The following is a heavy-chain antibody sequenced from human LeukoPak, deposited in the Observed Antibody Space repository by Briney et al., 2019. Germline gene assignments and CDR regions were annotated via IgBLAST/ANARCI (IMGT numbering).Heavy chain of an antibody. CDR2: IKQDGSEK. J-gene: IGHJ4*02. D-gene: IGHD1-1*01. V-gene: IGHV3-7*01. Sequence: GGSLRLSCAASGFTFSNYWMGWVRRAPGKGLEWGANIKQDGSEKYYVDSVKGRFTISRDNAKNSLYLQMNSLRAEDTAVYYCARGAPTGIDYFDYWGQGTLVTVSS. CDR3: ARGAPTGIDYFDY. CDR1: GFTFSNYW.